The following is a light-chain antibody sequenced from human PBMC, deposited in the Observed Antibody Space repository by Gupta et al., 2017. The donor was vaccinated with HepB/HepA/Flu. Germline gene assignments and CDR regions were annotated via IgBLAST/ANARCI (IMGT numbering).Light chain of an antibody. V-gene: IGKV3-20*01. CDR1: QSFTSGY. Sequence: EILLTQSPSPPSLSPGERATLSCRASQSFTSGYLAWYQQKPGQAPRLLLYGASRRAAGIPDRCSSSESGTDYTLITSRLLPEEDAVYYCYHYDDTIQLSFGGGTKVEMK. J-gene: IGKJ4*01. CDR2: GAS. CDR3: YHYDDTIQLS.